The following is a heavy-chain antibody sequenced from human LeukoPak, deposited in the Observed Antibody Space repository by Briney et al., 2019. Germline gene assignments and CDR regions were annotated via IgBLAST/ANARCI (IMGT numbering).Heavy chain of an antibody. Sequence: PGGSLRLSCAASGFTFSSYGMHWVRQAPGKGLEWVAFIRYDGSNKYYADSVKGRFTISRGNSKSTLYLQMNSLRAEDTAVYYCAKDVGIAVAGPYNWFDPWGQGTLVTVSS. CDR1: GFTFSSYG. D-gene: IGHD6-19*01. CDR2: IRYDGSNK. CDR3: AKDVGIAVAGPYNWFDP. V-gene: IGHV3-30*02. J-gene: IGHJ5*02.